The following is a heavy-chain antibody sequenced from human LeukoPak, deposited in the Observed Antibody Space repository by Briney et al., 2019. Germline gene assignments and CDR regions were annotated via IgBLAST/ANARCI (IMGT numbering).Heavy chain of an antibody. J-gene: IGHJ4*02. CDR2: IDPSDSYT. D-gene: IGHD2-21*02. CDR3: ARHVEAVTAWDY. CDR1: GYSFTSYW. V-gene: IGHV5-10-1*01. Sequence: GESLKISCKGSGYSFTSYWISCVRQMPGKGLEWMGTIDPSDSYTNYSPSFQGHVTISADKSISTAYLQWSSLKASDTAMYYCARHVEAVTAWDYWGQGTLVTVSS.